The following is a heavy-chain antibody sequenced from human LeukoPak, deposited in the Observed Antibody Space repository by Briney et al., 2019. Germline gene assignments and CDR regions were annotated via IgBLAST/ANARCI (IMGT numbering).Heavy chain of an antibody. CDR1: GCNFTPYW. V-gene: IGHV5-51*01. CDR3: ARRGYSYPPADP. CDR2: IYPGDSDT. D-gene: IGHD5-18*01. J-gene: IGHJ5*02. Sequence: GESLKISCQSSGCNFTPYWIGWVRQRPGKGLEWMGIIYPGDSDTRYSPSFQGQVTISADKSISTAYLQWSSLKASDTAMYYCARRGYSYPPADPWGQGTLVTVSS.